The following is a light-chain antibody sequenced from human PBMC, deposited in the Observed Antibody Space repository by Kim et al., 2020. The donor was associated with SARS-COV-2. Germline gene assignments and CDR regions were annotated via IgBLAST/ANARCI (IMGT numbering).Light chain of an antibody. CDR2: KAS. V-gene: IGKV1-5*03. CDR1: QSISNW. J-gene: IGKJ1*01. Sequence: DIQMTQPPSTLSASVGDRVTITCRASQSISNWLAWYQQKPGKAPKLLIYKASTLQTGVPSRFSGSGSGTEFTLTISSLQPDDSASYYCQQYNSYPTFGQGTKVDIK. CDR3: QQYNSYPT.